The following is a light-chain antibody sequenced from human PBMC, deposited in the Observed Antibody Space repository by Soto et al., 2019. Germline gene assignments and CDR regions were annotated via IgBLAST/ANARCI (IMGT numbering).Light chain of an antibody. CDR1: QSVSVN. CDR2: GAS. CDR3: HQYNNWPSS. Sequence: EIVMTQSPATLSGSPGERATLSCRTSQSVSVNLAWYQQKPGQAPRLLIYGASITATGIPARFSGSGSGTEFSLTISSLQSEYFAVYYCHQYNNWPSSFGPGTKVHIK. V-gene: IGKV3-15*01. J-gene: IGKJ3*01.